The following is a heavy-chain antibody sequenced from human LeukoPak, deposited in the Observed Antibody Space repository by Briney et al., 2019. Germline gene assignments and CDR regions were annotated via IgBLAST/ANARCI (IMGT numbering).Heavy chain of an antibody. J-gene: IGHJ6*02. CDR1: GFTFSSYA. Sequence: PGGSLRLSCAASGFTFSSYAMSWVRQAPGKGLEWVAVISYDGSNKYYADSVKGRFTISRDNSRTSLYLQMNSLRAEDTAVYYCARDKAQDSVYYGMDVWGQGTTVTVSS. V-gene: IGHV3-30*03. CDR3: ARDKAQDSVYYGMDV. CDR2: ISYDGSNK. D-gene: IGHD6-6*01.